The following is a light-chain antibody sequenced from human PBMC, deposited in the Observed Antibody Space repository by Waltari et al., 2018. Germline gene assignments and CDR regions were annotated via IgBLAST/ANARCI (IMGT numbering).Light chain of an antibody. CDR2: GTN. CDR3: KSRDSSGNHLV. CDR1: SLRSYY. V-gene: IGLV3-19*01. J-gene: IGLJ2*01. Sequence: SSELTQDPAVSVALGQTVRITCQGDSLRSYYASWFQQRPGQAPVLVIYGTNNRPSGIPDRFSGSSSGNTASLTITGAQAEDEADYYCKSRDSSGNHLVFGGGTKLTVL.